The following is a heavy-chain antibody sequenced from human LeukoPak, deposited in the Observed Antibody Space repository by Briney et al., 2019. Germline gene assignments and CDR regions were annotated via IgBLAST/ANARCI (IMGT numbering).Heavy chain of an antibody. J-gene: IGHJ4*02. CDR1: GFTFSSYA. V-gene: IGHV3-23*01. D-gene: IGHD5-18*01. CDR3: AKDGLVDTADY. Sequence: GGSLRLSRAASGFTFSSYAMSWVRQAPGKGLEWVSAISGSGGSTYYADSVKGRFTISRDNSKNTLYLQVNSLRAEDTAVYYCAKDGLVDTADYWGQGTLVTVSS. CDR2: ISGSGGST.